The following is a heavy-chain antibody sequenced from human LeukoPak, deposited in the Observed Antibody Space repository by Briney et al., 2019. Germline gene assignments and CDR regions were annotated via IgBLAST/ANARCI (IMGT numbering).Heavy chain of an antibody. Sequence: ASVKVSCKASGYTFNSYGISWVRQAPGQGLEWMGWISAYNGHTNYAQKFQGRVTMTRDMSTSTVYMELIRLRSDDTAVYYCARSPHILTGEKFEYWGQGTRVTVSS. D-gene: IGHD3-9*01. V-gene: IGHV1-18*01. CDR3: ARSPHILTGEKFEY. CDR1: GYTFNSYG. CDR2: ISAYNGHT. J-gene: IGHJ4*02.